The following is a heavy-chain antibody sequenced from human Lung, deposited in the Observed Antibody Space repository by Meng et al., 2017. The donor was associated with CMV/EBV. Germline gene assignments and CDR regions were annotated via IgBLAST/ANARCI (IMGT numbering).Heavy chain of an antibody. J-gene: IGHJ4*02. Sequence: SETLSLXXTVSGGSISSGGYYWSWIRQHPGKGLEWIGYIYYSGSTNYNPSLKSRVTISVDTSKNQFSLKLSSVTAADTAVYYCARDPRLCSSTSCYGYWGQGTLVXVSS. CDR2: IYYSGST. CDR3: ARDPRLCSSTSCYGY. CDR1: GGSISSGGYY. V-gene: IGHV4-61*08. D-gene: IGHD2-2*01.